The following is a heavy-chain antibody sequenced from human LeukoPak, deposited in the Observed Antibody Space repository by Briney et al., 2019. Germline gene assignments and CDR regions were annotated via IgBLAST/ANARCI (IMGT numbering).Heavy chain of an antibody. J-gene: IGHJ3*02. V-gene: IGHV1-2*02. CDR2: ISSKSGGT. Sequence: ASVKVSCKASGYTYTSYYMHWVRQAPGQGLEWMGWISSKSGGTNYAQKFQGRVTMTRDTSITTAYMELSRLRSDDTAVYYCANSGGEEDDAFDIWGQGTMVTVSS. CDR1: GYTYTSYY. CDR3: ANSGGEEDDAFDI. D-gene: IGHD2-15*01.